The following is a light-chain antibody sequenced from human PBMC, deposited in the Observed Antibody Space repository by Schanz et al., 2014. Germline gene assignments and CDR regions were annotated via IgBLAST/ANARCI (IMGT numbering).Light chain of an antibody. CDR3: SSHTAITTAVV. J-gene: IGLJ2*01. CDR2: DVS. V-gene: IGLV2-11*01. Sequence: QSALTQPRSVSGSPGQSVTISCTGTSSDVGGYNYVSWYQQHPGKAPKLMIYDVSNRPSGVPDRFSGSKSGNTASLTVSGLQAEDEADYHCSSHTAITTAVVFGGGTKLTVL. CDR1: SSDVGGYNY.